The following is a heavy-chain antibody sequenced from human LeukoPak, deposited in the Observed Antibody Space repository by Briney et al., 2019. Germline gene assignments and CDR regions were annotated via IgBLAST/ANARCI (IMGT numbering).Heavy chain of an antibody. CDR3: ATPSGSYSPYYYYGMDV. V-gene: IGHV4-39*07. CDR2: IYYSGST. CDR1: GGSISSSRYY. J-gene: IGHJ6*02. D-gene: IGHD3-10*01. Sequence: SETLSRTCTVSGGSISSSRYYWGWIRQPPGKGLEWIGNIYYSGSTNYNPSLKSRVTISVDTSKNQFSLKLSSVTAADTAVYYCATPSGSYSPYYYYGMDVWGQGTTVTVSS.